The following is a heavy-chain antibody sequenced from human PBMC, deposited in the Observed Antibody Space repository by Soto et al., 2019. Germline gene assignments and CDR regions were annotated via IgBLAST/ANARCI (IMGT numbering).Heavy chain of an antibody. CDR1: GYRFTNHG. V-gene: IGHV1-18*01. CDR3: ARDFYPLAYYFDY. CDR2: ISGNDGKT. J-gene: IGHJ4*02. Sequence: ASVKVSCKASGYRFTNHGISWVRQAPGQGLEWMGWISGNDGKTKYARKFQGRVTMTTDASTSTAYMEMNSLRHDDTAVYYCARDFYPLAYYFDYWGQGTLVTVSS.